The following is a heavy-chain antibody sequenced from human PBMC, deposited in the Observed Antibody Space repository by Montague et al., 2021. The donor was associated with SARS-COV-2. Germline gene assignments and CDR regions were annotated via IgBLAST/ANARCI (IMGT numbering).Heavy chain of an antibody. CDR3: ARAQVTIFVVLIMLPAAGAIDI. CDR2: INHRGSS. V-gene: IGHV4-34*01. Sequence: SETLSLTCAVYGGSFSDYYWTWIRQPPGKGLEWIGEINHRGSSNYNPSLKSRVPISVDTSKSQISLKLTSVTAADTAQYYCARAQVTIFVVLIMLPAAGAIDIWGQGTAVTVSS. D-gene: IGHD3-3*01. J-gene: IGHJ3*02. CDR1: GGSFSDYY.